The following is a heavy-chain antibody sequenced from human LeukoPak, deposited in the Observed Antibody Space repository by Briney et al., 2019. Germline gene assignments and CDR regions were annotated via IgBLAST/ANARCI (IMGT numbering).Heavy chain of an antibody. CDR1: GGSISSYY. J-gene: IGHJ1*01. Sequence: SETLSLTCTVSGGSISSYYWSWIRQPPGKGLEWXGYIHYSGSTSYNPSLKSRVTILVDRSKNQFSLELNSVTAADTAVYYCARRGIAATGPEYFQHWGQGTLVTVSS. CDR2: IHYSGST. V-gene: IGHV4-59*01. D-gene: IGHD6-13*01. CDR3: ARRGIAATGPEYFQH.